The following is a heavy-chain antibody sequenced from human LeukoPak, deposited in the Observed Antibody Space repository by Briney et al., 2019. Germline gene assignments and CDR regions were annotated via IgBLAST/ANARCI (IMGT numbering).Heavy chain of an antibody. V-gene: IGHV1-18*01. CDR3: ARDPVHYYDSSGYWRY. CDR2: ISAYDGNT. Sequence: GASVKVSCKASGYPFTSYGISWVRQAPGQGLEWMGWISAYDGNTNYAQKFQGRVTMTTDKSTSTAYMELRSLRSDDTAVYYCARDPVHYYDSSGYWRYWGQGTLVTVSS. J-gene: IGHJ4*02. D-gene: IGHD3-22*01. CDR1: GYPFTSYG.